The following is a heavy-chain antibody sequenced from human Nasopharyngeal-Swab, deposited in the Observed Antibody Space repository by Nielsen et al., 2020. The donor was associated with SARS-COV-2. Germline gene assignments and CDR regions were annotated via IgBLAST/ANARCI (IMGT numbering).Heavy chain of an antibody. V-gene: IGHV3-33*01. CDR3: ARDPGTAMALYYFDY. CDR1: GLTFSSYG. CDR2: IWYDGSNK. D-gene: IGHD5-18*01. J-gene: IGHJ4*02. Sequence: LSLTCAASGLTFSSYGMHWVRQAPGKGLEWVAVIWYDGSNKYYADSVKGRFTISRDNSKNTLYLQMNSLRAEDTAVYYCARDPGTAMALYYFDYWGQGTLVTVSS.